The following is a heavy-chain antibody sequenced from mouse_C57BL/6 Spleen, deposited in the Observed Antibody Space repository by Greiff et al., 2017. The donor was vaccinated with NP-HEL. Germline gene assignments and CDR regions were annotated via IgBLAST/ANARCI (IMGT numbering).Heavy chain of an antibody. CDR2: INPNNGGT. J-gene: IGHJ2*01. V-gene: IGHV1-26*01. D-gene: IGHD2-4*01. CDR3: ARSGDYDGFDY. Sequence: EVQLHQSGPELVKPGASVKISCKASGYTFTDYYMNWVKQSHGKSLEWIGDINPNNGGTSYNQKFKGKATLTVDKSSSTAYMELRSLTSEDSAVYYCARSGDYDGFDYWGQGTTLTVSS. CDR1: GYTFTDYY.